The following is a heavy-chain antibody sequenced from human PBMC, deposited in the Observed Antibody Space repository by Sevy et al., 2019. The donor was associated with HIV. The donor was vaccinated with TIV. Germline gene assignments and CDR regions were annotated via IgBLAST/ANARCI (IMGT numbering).Heavy chain of an antibody. V-gene: IGHV3-23*01. CDR1: GFTFNTYA. CDR2: ISYSGSTT. Sequence: GESLKISCAASGFTFNTYAMTWVRQAPGKGLEWVSAISYSGSTTQYADSVKGRFTISRDNSKNTLYLQMNSLRAEDTAVYYCAKDRVSGSYYSGDFDYWGQGTLVTVSS. D-gene: IGHD3-10*01. CDR3: AKDRVSGSYYSGDFDY. J-gene: IGHJ4*02.